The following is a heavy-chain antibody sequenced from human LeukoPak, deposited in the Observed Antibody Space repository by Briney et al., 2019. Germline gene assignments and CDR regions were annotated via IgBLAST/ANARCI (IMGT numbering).Heavy chain of an antibody. Sequence: GGSLRPSCAASGFTFSSYGMHWVRQAPGKGLEWVAVIWYDGSNKYYTDSVKGRFTISRDNSENTLYLQMNSVRAEDTAVYCCARASRPLAAFDIWGQGTMVTVSS. CDR3: ARASRPLAAFDI. J-gene: IGHJ3*02. CDR1: GFTFSSYG. V-gene: IGHV3-33*01. CDR2: IWYDGSNK.